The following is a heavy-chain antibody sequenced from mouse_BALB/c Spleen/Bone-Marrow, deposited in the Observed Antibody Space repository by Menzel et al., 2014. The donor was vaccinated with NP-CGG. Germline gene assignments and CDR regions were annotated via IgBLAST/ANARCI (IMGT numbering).Heavy chain of an antibody. V-gene: IGHV1-82*01. D-gene: IGHD4-1*01. CDR3: ATTGTGAY. CDR2: IYPGDGDT. CDR1: GYASSSSW. J-gene: IGHJ3*01. Sequence: VQLQQSGPELVKPGASVKISCKASGYASSSSWMNWVKQRPGQGLEWIGRIYPGDGDTNYNGKLKGKATLTADKSSSTAYMQLSSLTSVDSAVYFCATTGTGAYWGQGTLVTVSA.